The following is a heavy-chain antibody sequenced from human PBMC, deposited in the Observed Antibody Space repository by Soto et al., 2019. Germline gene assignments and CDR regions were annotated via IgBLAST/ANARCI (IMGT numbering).Heavy chain of an antibody. Sequence: PGGSLRLSCAASGFTFSNAWMSWVRQAPGKGLEWVGRIKSKTDGGTTDYAAPVKGRFTISRDDSKNTLYLQMNSLKTEDTAVYYCTTEGWDTDPPEYASDIWGQGTMVTVSS. CDR2: IKSKTDGGTT. D-gene: IGHD5-18*01. CDR3: TTEGWDTDPPEYASDI. V-gene: IGHV3-15*01. J-gene: IGHJ3*02. CDR1: GFTFSNAW.